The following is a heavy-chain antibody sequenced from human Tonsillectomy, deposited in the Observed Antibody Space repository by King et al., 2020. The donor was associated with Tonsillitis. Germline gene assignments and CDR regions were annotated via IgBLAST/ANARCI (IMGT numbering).Heavy chain of an antibody. D-gene: IGHD4-17*01. CDR1: GYSFTSYW. V-gene: IGHV5-10-1*03. Sequence: VQLVQSGAEVKKPGESLRISCKGSGYSFTSYWISWVRQMPGKGLEWMERIDPSDSDTNYSPSFQGHVTISADKSISTAYLQWSSLKASDTAMYYCARHGDYGSAIGDAFDIWGQGTMVTVSS. J-gene: IGHJ3*02. CDR3: ARHGDYGSAIGDAFDI. CDR2: IDPSDSDT.